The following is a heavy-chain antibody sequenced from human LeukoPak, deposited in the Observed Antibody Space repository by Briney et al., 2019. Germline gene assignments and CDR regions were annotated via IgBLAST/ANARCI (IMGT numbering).Heavy chain of an antibody. J-gene: IGHJ4*02. V-gene: IGHV1-2*02. Sequence: ASVKVSCQASGYTFTGYYMHWVRQAPGQGLEGMGWINPNSGGTNYAQKFQGRVTMPRDTSISTAYMELSRLRSDDTAVYYCARVRVRYCSVGSCHFDYWGQGTLVTVSS. CDR2: INPNSGGT. CDR1: GYTFTGYY. CDR3: ARVRVRYCSVGSCHFDY. D-gene: IGHD2-15*01.